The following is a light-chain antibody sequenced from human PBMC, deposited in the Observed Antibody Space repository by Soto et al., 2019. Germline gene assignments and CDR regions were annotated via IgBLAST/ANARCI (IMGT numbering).Light chain of an antibody. V-gene: IGKV3-20*01. Sequence: EIVLTHSPATLSLSPGERATLSCRASQSVSSSYLAWYQQKPGQAPRLLIYGASSRATGIPDRFSGSGSGTDFTLTISRLEPEDFAVYYCQQYGSSPPLTFGGGTKVDI. CDR1: QSVSSSY. CDR3: QQYGSSPPLT. J-gene: IGKJ4*01. CDR2: GAS.